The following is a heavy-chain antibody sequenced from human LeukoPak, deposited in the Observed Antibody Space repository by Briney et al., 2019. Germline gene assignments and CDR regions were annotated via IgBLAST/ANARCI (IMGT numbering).Heavy chain of an antibody. V-gene: IGHV3-53*01. Sequence: GGSLRLSCAASGFTVSSNYMSWVRQAPGKGLDWTSVIYSGGTTYYADSVKGRFTISRDNAKNTVYLEMNSLSVEDTATYYCIRDFRSADLWGQGTLVTVTS. CDR1: GFTVSSNY. J-gene: IGHJ5*02. CDR2: IYSGGTT. CDR3: IRDFRSADL.